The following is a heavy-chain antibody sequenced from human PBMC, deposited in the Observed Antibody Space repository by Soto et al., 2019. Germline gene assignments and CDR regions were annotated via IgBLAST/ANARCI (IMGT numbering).Heavy chain of an antibody. V-gene: IGHV3-23*01. CDR3: AKRPPWGGSYYGDAFDI. CDR2: ISGSGGST. CDR1: GFTFSSYA. D-gene: IGHD1-26*01. Sequence: PGGSLRLSCAASGFTFSSYAMSWVRQAPGKGLEWVSAISGSGGSTYYADSVKGRFTISRDNSKNTLYLQMNSLRAEDTAVYYCAKRPPWGGSYYGDAFDIWGQGTMVTVSS. J-gene: IGHJ3*02.